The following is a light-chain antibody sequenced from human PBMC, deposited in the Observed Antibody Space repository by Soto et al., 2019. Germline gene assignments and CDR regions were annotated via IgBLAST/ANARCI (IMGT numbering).Light chain of an antibody. Sequence: DIQMTQSPSSLSASVGDRVTITCQASQDISNYLNWYQQKPGKAPKLLIYDASNLETGVPSRCSGSGSGTDFTFTIRSLQSEDIATYYCQQYDNLPFGGGTKVEIK. V-gene: IGKV1-33*01. CDR1: QDISNY. CDR3: QQYDNLP. J-gene: IGKJ4*01. CDR2: DAS.